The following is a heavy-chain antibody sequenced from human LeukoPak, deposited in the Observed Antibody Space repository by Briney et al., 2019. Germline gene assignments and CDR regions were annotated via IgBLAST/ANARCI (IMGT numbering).Heavy chain of an antibody. CDR2: IYYSGST. J-gene: IGHJ4*02. V-gene: IGHV4-39*01. Sequence: HSETLSLTCTVSGGSISSSSYYWGWIRQPPGKGLEWIGSIYYSGSTYYNPSLKSRVTISVDTSKNQFSLKLSSVTAADTAVYYGAGVPGARLGELSLPFDYWGQGTLVTVSS. CDR3: AGVPGARLGELSLPFDY. D-gene: IGHD3-16*02. CDR1: GGSISSSSYY.